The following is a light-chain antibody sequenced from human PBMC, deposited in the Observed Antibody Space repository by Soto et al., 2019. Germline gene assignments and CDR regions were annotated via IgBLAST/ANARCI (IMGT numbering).Light chain of an antibody. CDR3: SSYTSASTLLYL. CDR2: GVT. J-gene: IGLJ1*01. Sequence: QSVLTQPASVSGSPGQSITISCTGTSSDVGGYNYVSWYQQHPGIAPKLLIYGVTNRPSGVSPRFSGSKSGNTASLTISGLQAADEADYHCSSYTSASTLLYLFGTGTKLTVL. V-gene: IGLV2-14*01. CDR1: SSDVGGYNY.